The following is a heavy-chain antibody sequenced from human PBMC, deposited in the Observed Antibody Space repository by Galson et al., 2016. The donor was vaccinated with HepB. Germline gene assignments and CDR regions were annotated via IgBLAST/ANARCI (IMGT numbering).Heavy chain of an antibody. CDR2: INPEGIGIYT. D-gene: IGHD1-1*01. CDR1: GFTFSNYV. V-gene: IGHV3-74*01. CDR3: ARDLNWKLFDY. J-gene: IGHJ4*02. Sequence: SLRLFCAASGFTFSNYVMHWVRQAPGKGLVWVSRINPEGIGIYTLYADYVKGRFTISRDNAKNTLYLDMTSLRADDTGVYYCARDLNWKLFDYWGQGNLVTVSP.